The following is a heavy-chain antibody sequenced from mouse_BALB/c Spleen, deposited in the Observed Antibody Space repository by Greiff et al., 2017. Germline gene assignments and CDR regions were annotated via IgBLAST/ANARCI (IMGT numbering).Heavy chain of an antibody. V-gene: IGHV2-6-7*01. Sequence: QVQLKESGPGLVAPSQTLSITCTASGFSLTGYGVNWVRQHPGKGLEWLGMIWGDGSTDYNSAPKSRLSISKDNSKSQVFLKMNSQQTDDTSRYYCGRGDTTETLDYWGQGTTLTVSS. CDR2: IWGDGST. J-gene: IGHJ2*01. CDR1: GFSLTGYG. D-gene: IGHD1-1*01. CDR3: GRGDTTETLDY.